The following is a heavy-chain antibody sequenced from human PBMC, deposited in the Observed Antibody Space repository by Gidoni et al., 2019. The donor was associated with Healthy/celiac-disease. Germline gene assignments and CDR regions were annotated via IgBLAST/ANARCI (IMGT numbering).Heavy chain of an antibody. D-gene: IGHD6-19*01. CDR1: GFALSNARMG. Sequence: QVTLKEAGPVLVKPTETLTLTCTVSGFALSNARMGVSWIRQPPGKALEWLAHIFSNDEKSYSTSLKRRLTISKDTSKSQVVLTMTNMDPVDTATYSCARTGYRSGWSYDYWGQGTLVTVSS. CDR3: ARTGYRSGWSYDY. J-gene: IGHJ4*02. CDR2: IFSNDEK. V-gene: IGHV2-26*01.